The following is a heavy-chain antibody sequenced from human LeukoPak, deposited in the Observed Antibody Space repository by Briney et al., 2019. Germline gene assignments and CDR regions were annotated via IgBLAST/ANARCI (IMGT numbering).Heavy chain of an antibody. J-gene: IGHJ6*02. D-gene: IGHD3-9*01. CDR1: GFTSSSYA. V-gene: IGHV3-23*01. CDR3: AKGLTGYSNYGMDV. Sequence: GGSLRLSCAASGFTSSSYAMNWVRQAPGKGLEWVSAISGTGSRTYYADSVKGRFTISRDNSKNTLYLQMKSLRVGHTARYYCAKGLTGYSNYGMDVWGQGTTVTVSS. CDR2: ISGTGSRT.